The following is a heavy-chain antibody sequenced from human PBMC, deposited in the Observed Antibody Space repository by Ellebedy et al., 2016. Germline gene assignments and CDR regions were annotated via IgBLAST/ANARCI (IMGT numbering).Heavy chain of an antibody. CDR2: IYTSGSP. CDR1: GGSISSGAYY. V-gene: IGHV4-61*02. Sequence: LRLXXTVSGGSISSGAYYWTWIRQPAGKGLEWIGRIYTSGSPIYNPSLKSRVTMSIDTSKNQFSLEMKSVTAADTAVYYCASLTIPGGSDFWGQGTLVTVSS. D-gene: IGHD2-21*01. CDR3: ASLTIPGGSDF. J-gene: IGHJ4*02.